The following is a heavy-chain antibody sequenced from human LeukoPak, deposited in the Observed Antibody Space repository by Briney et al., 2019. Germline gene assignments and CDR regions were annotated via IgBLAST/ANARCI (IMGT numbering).Heavy chain of an antibody. CDR1: GGPISSSSYY. D-gene: IGHD2-8*01. Sequence: SETLSLTCTISGGPISSSSYYWGWIRQPPGKGREWIGSIYYSGSTYYNPSLKSRVTISVDTSKNQFSLKLSSVTAADTAVYYCATNRRSQAGAFDMWGQGTMVTVSS. CDR2: IYYSGST. CDR3: ATNRRSQAGAFDM. J-gene: IGHJ3*02. V-gene: IGHV4-39*01.